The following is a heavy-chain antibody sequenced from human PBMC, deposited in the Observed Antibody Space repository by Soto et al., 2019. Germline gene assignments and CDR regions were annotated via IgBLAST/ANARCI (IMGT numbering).Heavy chain of an antibody. Sequence: GGSLRLSCAASGFTFSSYSMNWVRQAPGKGLEWVSYISSSSSTKYYADSVKGRFTISRDNSKNTVYLQMNSLRLEDTAVYYCARGPSYSDSYFDYWGQGTLVTVSS. J-gene: IGHJ4*02. CDR2: ISSSSSTK. D-gene: IGHD4-17*01. CDR1: GFTFSSYS. V-gene: IGHV3-48*01. CDR3: ARGPSYSDSYFDY.